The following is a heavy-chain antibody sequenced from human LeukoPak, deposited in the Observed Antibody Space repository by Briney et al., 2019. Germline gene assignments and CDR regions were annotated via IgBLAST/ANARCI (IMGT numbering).Heavy chain of an antibody. D-gene: IGHD3-22*01. Sequence: GVSLRLSCTASGFTFGDYAMSWVRQAPGRGLEGVGFIRSKAHGGTTEYAASVKGRFTISRDDSKSIAYLQMNSLKTEDTAVYYCTRVFEYYYDSSGPGYYFDYWGQGTLVTVSS. CDR3: TRVFEYYYDSSGPGYYFDY. CDR1: GFTFGDYA. CDR2: IRSKAHGGTT. J-gene: IGHJ4*02. V-gene: IGHV3-49*04.